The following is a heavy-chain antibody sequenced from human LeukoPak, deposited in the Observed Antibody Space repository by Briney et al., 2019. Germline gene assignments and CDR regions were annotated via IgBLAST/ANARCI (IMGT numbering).Heavy chain of an antibody. V-gene: IGHV4-34*01. Sequence: PSETLSRTCAVYGDSFSGYYWSWIRQSPGPGLEWIGEVNDRGTTNYNPNLKSRVTISVVTSSNQFSLRLTSVTAADTAIYFCATRRGGPYPYYFDHWDQGALVTVSS. CDR2: VNDRGTT. CDR1: GDSFSGYY. J-gene: IGHJ4*02. D-gene: IGHD2-15*01. CDR3: ATRRGGPYPYYFDH.